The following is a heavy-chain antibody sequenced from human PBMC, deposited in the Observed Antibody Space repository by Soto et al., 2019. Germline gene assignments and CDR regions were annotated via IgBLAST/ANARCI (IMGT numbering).Heavy chain of an antibody. CDR3: STEQSIVGATTDY. CDR1: GFTFSNAW. V-gene: IGHV3-15*01. CDR2: IKSKTDGGTT. Sequence: GGSLRLSCAASGFTFSNAWMSWVRQAPWKGLEWVGRIKSKTDGGTTDYAAPVKGRFTISRDDSKNTLYLQMNSLKTEDTAVYYCSTEQSIVGATTDYWGQGTLVTVSS. J-gene: IGHJ4*02. D-gene: IGHD1-26*01.